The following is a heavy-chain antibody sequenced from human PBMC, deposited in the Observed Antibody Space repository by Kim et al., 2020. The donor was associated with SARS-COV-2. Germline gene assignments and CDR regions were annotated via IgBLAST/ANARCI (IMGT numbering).Heavy chain of an antibody. V-gene: IGHV3-11*01. J-gene: IGHJ4*02. CDR1: AFTFSDHY. Sequence: GGSLRLSCAASAFTFSDHYMTWIRQAPGKGLEWLSYISNGGDNIYYADSVKGRFTTSRDNSKNSLFLQMNSLRGEDTAVYYCARGAYKRNDAADYFDYWGQGALVTVSS. D-gene: IGHD1-20*01. CDR3: ARGAYKRNDAADYFDY. CDR2: ISNGGDNI.